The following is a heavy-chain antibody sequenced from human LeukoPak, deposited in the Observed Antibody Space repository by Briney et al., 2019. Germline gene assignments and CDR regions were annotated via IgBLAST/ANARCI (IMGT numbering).Heavy chain of an antibody. V-gene: IGHV3-74*03. CDR1: GFNFSSHW. CDR3: VRGREVRGRSMDV. J-gene: IGHJ6*04. D-gene: IGHD3-10*01. Sequence: QSGGSLRLSCAASGFNFSSHWMHWVRQAPGKGLVWVSRLRSSGIGTTYADSVKGRFTISRDNAKNTLFLQMNSLRIEDTAVYYCVRGREVRGRSMDVWGKGTTVIVSP. CDR2: LRSSGIGT.